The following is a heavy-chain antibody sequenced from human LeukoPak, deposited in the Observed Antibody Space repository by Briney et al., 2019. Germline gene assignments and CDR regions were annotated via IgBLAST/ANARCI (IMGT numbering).Heavy chain of an antibody. J-gene: IGHJ5*02. CDR2: IYYSGST. D-gene: IGHD2-2*01. CDR1: GGSISSGGYY. V-gene: IGHV4-31*03. Sequence: SETLSLTCTVSGGSISSGGYYWSWIRQHPGKGLEWIGYIYYSGSTYYNPSPKSRVTISVDTSKNQFSLKLSSVTAADTAVYYCARYIVVVPAATRGKGWFDPWGQGTLVTVSS. CDR3: ARYIVVVPAATRGKGWFDP.